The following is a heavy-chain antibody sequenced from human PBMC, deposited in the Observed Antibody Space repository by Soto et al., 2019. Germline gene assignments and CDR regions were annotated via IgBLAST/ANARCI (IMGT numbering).Heavy chain of an antibody. V-gene: IGHV1-69*06. CDR2: IVPMFGTR. J-gene: IGHJ4*02. D-gene: IGHD3-10*01. CDR1: GGTFNNYD. CDR3: ARGITMVRGSSPSYFDS. Sequence: QVQLVQSGGEVKKPGSSVKVSCKASGGTFNNYDLSWVRQAPGQGLEWMGGIVPMFGTREYAQRFQGRVTITADRATSTAYMELSRLRAEDTAVYYCARGITMVRGSSPSYFDSWGQGTPVTVSS.